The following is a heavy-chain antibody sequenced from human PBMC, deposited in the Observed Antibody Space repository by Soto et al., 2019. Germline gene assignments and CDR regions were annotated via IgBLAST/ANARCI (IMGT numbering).Heavy chain of an antibody. CDR2: IFYSGST. V-gene: IGHV4-39*01. D-gene: IGHD2-15*01. Sequence: SETLSLTCTVSSGSISSTIYSWDWIRQPPGKGLEWIGSIFYSGSTYYNPSLESRVTISVDTSKNQFSLTLTSVTAADTAVYYCARQCRGVTCHWFVPWGQGTLVHRLL. CDR1: SGSISSTIYS. CDR3: ARQCRGVTCHWFVP. J-gene: IGHJ5*02.